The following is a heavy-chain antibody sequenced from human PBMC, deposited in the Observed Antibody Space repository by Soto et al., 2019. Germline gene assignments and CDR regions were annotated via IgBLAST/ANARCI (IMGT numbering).Heavy chain of an antibody. D-gene: IGHD5-12*01. Sequence: GVSLRLSCEAAGFTFSSYWMSWVRQAPGKGLEWVANIKQDGSEKYYVDSVKGRFTISRDNAKNSLYLQMNSLRAEDTAVYYCAREKSVVATIRYFYYMDVWGRGTTGTVSS. CDR2: IKQDGSEK. J-gene: IGHJ6*03. CDR3: AREKSVVATIRYFYYMDV. CDR1: GFTFSSYW. V-gene: IGHV3-7*01.